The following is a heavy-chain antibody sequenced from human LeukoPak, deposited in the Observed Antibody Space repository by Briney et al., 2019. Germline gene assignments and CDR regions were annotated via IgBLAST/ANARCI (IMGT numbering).Heavy chain of an antibody. CDR1: GFTFSSYA. J-gene: IGHJ4*02. V-gene: IGHV3-23*01. CDR2: ITSSGAAT. Sequence: GGSLRLSCAASGFTFSSYAMSWVRQAPGKGLEWVSSITSSGAATYYADSVKGRFTISRDNSKNTLYLQMNSLRAEDTAVYYCAKDYHDYGSGSYSDYWGQGTLVTVSS. CDR3: AKDYHDYGSGSYSDY. D-gene: IGHD3-10*01.